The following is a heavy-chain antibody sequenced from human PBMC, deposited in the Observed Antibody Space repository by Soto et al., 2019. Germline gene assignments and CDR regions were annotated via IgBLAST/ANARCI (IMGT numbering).Heavy chain of an antibody. Sequence: SETLSLTCAVYGGSFSGYYWSWIRQPPGKGLEWIGEINHSGSTNYNPSLKSRVTISVDTSKNQFSLKLSSVTAADTAVYYCARELAAAGPFDYWGQGTLVTVSS. CDR1: GGSFSGYY. CDR2: INHSGST. J-gene: IGHJ4*02. V-gene: IGHV4-34*01. CDR3: ARELAAAGPFDY. D-gene: IGHD6-13*01.